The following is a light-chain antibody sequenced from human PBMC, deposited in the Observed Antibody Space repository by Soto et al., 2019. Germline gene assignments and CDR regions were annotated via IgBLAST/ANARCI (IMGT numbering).Light chain of an antibody. V-gene: IGLV2-11*01. CDR3: CSYAGNFVA. CDR1: SSDIGGYDC. Sequence: QSALTQPRSVSGSPGQSVTISCTGTSSDIGGYDCVSWYQQYPGRAPKLIIYDVNKRPSGVPHRFSGSKSGNTASLTISGLQAEDEGDYYCCSYAGNFVAFGGGTKLTVL. J-gene: IGLJ3*02. CDR2: DVN.